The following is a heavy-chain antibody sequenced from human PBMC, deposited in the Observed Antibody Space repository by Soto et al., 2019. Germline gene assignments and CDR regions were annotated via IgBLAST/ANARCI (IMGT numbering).Heavy chain of an antibody. D-gene: IGHD6-19*01. CDR3: ASTKQWLAFDY. J-gene: IGHJ4*02. V-gene: IGHV4-59*01. Sequence: QVQLQETGPGLVKPSETLSLTCTVSGDSISNYYWTWIRQPPGKGLEWIGCVYNSGNTNYNPSLKSRVTISVDTSNNQFSLRVTSVTAADAAVYYCASTKQWLAFDYWGQGALVTVSS. CDR2: VYNSGNT. CDR1: GDSISNYY.